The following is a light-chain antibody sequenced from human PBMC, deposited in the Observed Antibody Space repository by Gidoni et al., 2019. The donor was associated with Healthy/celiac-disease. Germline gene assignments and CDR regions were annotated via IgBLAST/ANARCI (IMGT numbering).Light chain of an antibody. CDR3: QQSYSTPRT. CDR2: AAS. J-gene: IGKJ2*01. Sequence: DIQMTQSPSALSASVGDRGTITCRARQSISSYLNWYQQKPGKAPKLLIYAASSLQSGVPSRFSGSGSGTDFTLTISSLQPEDFATYYCQQSYSTPRTFGQGTKLEIK. CDR1: QSISSY. V-gene: IGKV1-39*01.